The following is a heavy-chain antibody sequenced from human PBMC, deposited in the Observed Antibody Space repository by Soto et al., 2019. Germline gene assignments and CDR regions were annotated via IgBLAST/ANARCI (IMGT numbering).Heavy chain of an antibody. D-gene: IGHD6-6*01. CDR1: GGSISSGGYY. V-gene: IGHV4-31*03. CDR2: IYYSGST. CDR3: ARDRIEYSTSNYYYYGMDV. Sequence: QVQLQESGPGLVKPSQTLSLTCTVSGGSISSGGYYWSWIRQHPRKGLEWSGYIYYSGSTYYNPSLKSRVTISVDTSKNQFSLKLSSVTAADTAVYYCARDRIEYSTSNYYYYGMDVWGQGTTVTVSS. J-gene: IGHJ6*02.